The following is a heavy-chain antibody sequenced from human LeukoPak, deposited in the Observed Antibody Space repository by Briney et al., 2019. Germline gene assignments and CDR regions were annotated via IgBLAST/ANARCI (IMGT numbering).Heavy chain of an antibody. CDR3: ARGNYYDSSGYPDAFDI. V-gene: IGHV4-30-2*01. Sequence: SQTLSLTCAVSGGSISSGGYSWSWIRQPPGKGLEWIGYIYHSGSTYYNPSLKSRVTISVDRSKNQFSLKLSSVTAADTAVYYCARGNYYDSSGYPDAFDIWAKGQWSPSLQ. CDR2: IYHSGST. J-gene: IGHJ3*02. CDR1: GGSISSGGYS. D-gene: IGHD3-22*01.